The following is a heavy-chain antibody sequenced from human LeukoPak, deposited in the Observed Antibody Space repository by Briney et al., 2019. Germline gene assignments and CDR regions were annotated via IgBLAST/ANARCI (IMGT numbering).Heavy chain of an antibody. CDR3: ARGSYCSSTSCYTEHYYYYGMDV. CDR1: GGSISGYY. J-gene: IGHJ6*02. Sequence: PSETLSLTCTVSGGSISGYYWSWIRQPPGKGLEWIGEINHSGSTNYNPSLKSRVTISVDTSKNQFSLRLSSVTAADTAVYYCARGSYCSSTSCYTEHYYYYGMDVWGQGTTVTVSS. CDR2: INHSGST. D-gene: IGHD2-2*02. V-gene: IGHV4-34*01.